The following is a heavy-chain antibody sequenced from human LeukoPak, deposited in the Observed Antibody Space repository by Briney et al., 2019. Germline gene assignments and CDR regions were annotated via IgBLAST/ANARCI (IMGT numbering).Heavy chain of an antibody. CDR3: ARGTTVKYYYDSSGYPFHY. CDR1: GDSISSYY. V-gene: IGHV4-59*12. J-gene: IGHJ4*02. CDR2: IYYSGSN. Sequence: SETLSLTCTVSGDSISSYYWTWIRQPPGKGLEWIGYIYYSGSNNYNPSLKSRVTISVDTSKNQFSLKLSSVTAADTAVYYCARGTTVKYYYDSSGYPFHYWGQGTLVTVSS. D-gene: IGHD3-22*01.